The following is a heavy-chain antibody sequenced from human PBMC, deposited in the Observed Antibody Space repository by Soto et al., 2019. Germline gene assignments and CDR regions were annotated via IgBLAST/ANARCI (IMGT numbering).Heavy chain of an antibody. CDR3: ACWVRELPVDY. D-gene: IGHD3-10*01. CDR2: IIPILGIA. CDR1: GGTFSSYT. V-gene: IGHV1-69*02. Sequence: QVQLVQSGAEVKKPGSSVKVSCKASGGTFSSYTISWVRQAPGQGLEWMGRIIPILGIANDAQKFQGRVTITADKHTSKAYMELGGLSSEDTAVYYCACWVRELPVDYWGQGTLVTVS. J-gene: IGHJ4*02.